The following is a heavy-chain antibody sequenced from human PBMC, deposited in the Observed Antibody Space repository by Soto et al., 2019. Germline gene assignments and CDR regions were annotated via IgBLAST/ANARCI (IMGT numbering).Heavy chain of an antibody. CDR2: INHSGST. J-gene: IGHJ4*02. CDR1: GGSFSVYY. Sequence: SETLSLTCAVYGGSFSVYYWSWIRQPPGKGLEWIGEINHSGSTNYNPSLKSRVTISVDTSKNQFSLKLSSVTATDTAVYYCARGLTTVTTVRYFDYWGQGTLVTVSS. V-gene: IGHV4-34*01. D-gene: IGHD4-17*01. CDR3: ARGLTTVTTVRYFDY.